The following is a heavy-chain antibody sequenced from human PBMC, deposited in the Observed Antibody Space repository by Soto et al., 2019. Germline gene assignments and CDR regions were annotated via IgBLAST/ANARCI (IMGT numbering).Heavy chain of an antibody. CDR3: ASRGGDGSYYLDC. D-gene: IGHD1-26*01. V-gene: IGHV4-34*01. J-gene: IGHJ4*02. CDR1: GGSFSGYY. CDR2: INHRGST. Sequence: QVQLQQWGAGLLKPSETLSLTCAVYGGSFSGYYWNWIRQPPGKGLEWIGEINHRGSTNYNPSLKSRVTRSVDTSKNQFFLELSSVTAADTAVYYCASRGGDGSYYLDCWGQGTLVTVSS.